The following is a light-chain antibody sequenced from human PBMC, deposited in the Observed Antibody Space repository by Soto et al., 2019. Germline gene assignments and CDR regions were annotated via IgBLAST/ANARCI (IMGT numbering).Light chain of an antibody. J-gene: IGKJ5*01. CDR2: GAS. Sequence: EIVLTQSPGTLSLSPGEGATLSCRASESVSNRYLAWYQKKPGQAPRLLIYGASSRATGIPNRFSGSGSGTGFTLTISRLEPEDFAVYYCQQYDNSPITFGQGTRLDIK. CDR3: QQYDNSPIT. CDR1: ESVSNRY. V-gene: IGKV3-20*01.